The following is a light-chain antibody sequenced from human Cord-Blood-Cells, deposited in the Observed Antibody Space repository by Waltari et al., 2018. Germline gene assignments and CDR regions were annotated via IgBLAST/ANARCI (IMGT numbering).Light chain of an antibody. CDR3: QQYNNWPPYT. CDR1: QSVSSN. Sequence: EIVMTQSPATLSVSPGERATLSCRASQSVSSNLAWYQQKPGQAPRLLIYGASTRATGITARFSGSGSGAEFTLTISSLQSEDFSVYYCQQYNNWPPYTFGQWTKLEIK. V-gene: IGKV3-15*01. J-gene: IGKJ2*01. CDR2: GAS.